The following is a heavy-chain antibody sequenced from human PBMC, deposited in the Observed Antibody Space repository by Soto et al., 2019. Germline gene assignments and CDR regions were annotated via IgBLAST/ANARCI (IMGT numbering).Heavy chain of an antibody. CDR2: ISYDGSNK. V-gene: IGHV3-30*18. D-gene: IGHD4-17*01. CDR3: AKSYGDYDYFDY. J-gene: IGHJ4*02. CDR1: GFTFSSYG. Sequence: GGSLRLSCAASGFTFSSYGMHWVRQAPGKVLEWVAVISYDGSNKYYADSVKGRFTISRDNSKDTLYLQMNSLRAEDTAVYYCAKSYGDYDYFDYWGQGTLVTVSS.